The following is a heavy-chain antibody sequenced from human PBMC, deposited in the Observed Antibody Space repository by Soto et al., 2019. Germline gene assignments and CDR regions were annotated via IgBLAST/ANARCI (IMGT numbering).Heavy chain of an antibody. D-gene: IGHD6-13*01. J-gene: IGHJ4*02. CDR2: IYYSGIT. V-gene: IGHV4-59*08. CDR3: ARRYSSSFDF. CDR1: GGSISGSY. Sequence: SETLSLTCTVSGGSISGSYWSWIRQPPGKGLEWIGYIYYSGITNYNPSLKSRVTISVDTSKNQFSLKLSSVTAADTAVYYCARRYSSSFDFWDQGTLVTVSS.